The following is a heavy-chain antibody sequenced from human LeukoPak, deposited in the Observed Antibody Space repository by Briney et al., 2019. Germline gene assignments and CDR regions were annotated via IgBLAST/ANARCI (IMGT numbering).Heavy chain of an antibody. CDR1: GYRFSDYY. Sequence: ASVTVSCKASGYRFSDYYMFWLRQAPGQGIEWVGWIYSKTGVSSYVQKFQGRVTVTTETSITTLYMERNSLRAEDTAVYYCARDLNYDYVWGSYRPDYFDYWGQGTLVTVSS. CDR3: ARDLNYDYVWGSYRPDYFDY. J-gene: IGHJ4*02. D-gene: IGHD3-16*02. V-gene: IGHV1-2*02. CDR2: IYSKTGVS.